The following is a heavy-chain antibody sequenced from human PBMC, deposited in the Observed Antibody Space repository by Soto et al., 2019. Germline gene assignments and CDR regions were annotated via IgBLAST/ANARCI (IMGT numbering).Heavy chain of an antibody. D-gene: IGHD3-22*01. Sequence: QVQLVQSGAEVKKPGSSVKVSCKASGGTFSSYAITWVRQAPGQGLEWMGGIIPIFGTANYAQKFPARVTITADESTSTAYMELSSVRSEDTAVYYCARDRSPSSGYYPYWFDPWGQGTLVTSSS. CDR1: GGTFSSYA. CDR3: ARDRSPSSGYYPYWFDP. J-gene: IGHJ5*02. V-gene: IGHV1-69*12. CDR2: IIPIFGTA.